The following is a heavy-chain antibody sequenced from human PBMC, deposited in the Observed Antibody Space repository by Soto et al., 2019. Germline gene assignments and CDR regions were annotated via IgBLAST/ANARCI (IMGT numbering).Heavy chain of an antibody. Sequence: PGGSLRLSCAASGFTFDDYAMHWVRQAPGKGLEWVSGISWNSGSIGYADSVKGRFTISRDSAKNSLYLQMNSLRAEDTALYYCAKGARYYYDSSGEGYFDYWGQGT. CDR2: ISWNSGSI. D-gene: IGHD3-22*01. J-gene: IGHJ4*02. V-gene: IGHV3-9*01. CDR3: AKGARYYYDSSGEGYFDY. CDR1: GFTFDDYA.